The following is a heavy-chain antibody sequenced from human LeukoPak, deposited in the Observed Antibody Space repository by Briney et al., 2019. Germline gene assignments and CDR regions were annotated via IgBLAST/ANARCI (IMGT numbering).Heavy chain of an antibody. Sequence: ASVKVSCKASGYTFTSYDINWVRQATGQGLEWMGWMNPNSGNTGYAQKFQGRVTITRNTSISTAYMELSSLRSEDTAVYYCARGFLEYQLLNSPEHFDYWGQGTLVTVSS. J-gene: IGHJ4*02. CDR2: MNPNSGNT. CDR1: GYTFTSYD. V-gene: IGHV1-8*03. D-gene: IGHD2-2*01. CDR3: ARGFLEYQLLNSPEHFDY.